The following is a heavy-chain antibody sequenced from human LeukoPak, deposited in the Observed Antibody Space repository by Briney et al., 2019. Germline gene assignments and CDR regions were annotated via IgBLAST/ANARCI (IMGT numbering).Heavy chain of an antibody. D-gene: IGHD6-13*01. Sequence: GASVKVSCKASGYTFTDYYMHWVRQAPGQGLEWMGWINTNTGNPTYAQGFTGRFVFSLDTSVSTAYLQISSLKAEDTAVYYCARADDSSSWTPHFDYWGQGTLVTVSS. CDR2: INTNTGNP. CDR1: GYTFTDYY. V-gene: IGHV7-4-1*02. CDR3: ARADDSSSWTPHFDY. J-gene: IGHJ4*02.